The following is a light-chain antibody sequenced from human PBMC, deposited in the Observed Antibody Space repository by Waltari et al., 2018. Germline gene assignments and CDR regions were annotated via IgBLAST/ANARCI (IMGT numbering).Light chain of an antibody. CDR3: QTGGHGTWV. CDR1: SGHSTNL. J-gene: IGLJ3*02. CDR2: VNSDGSH. Sequence: QLVLTQSPSASASLGASVKLTCTLHSGHSTNLIAWHQQHPQKAPRYWMKVNSDGSHSKGDGMRERFSRSSSSSVTERYLTIASVQSEDEADYYCQTGGHGTWVFGGGTKLTVL. V-gene: IGLV4-69*01.